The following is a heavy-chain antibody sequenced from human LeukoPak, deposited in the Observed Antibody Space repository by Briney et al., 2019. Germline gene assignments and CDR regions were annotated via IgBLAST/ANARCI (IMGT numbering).Heavy chain of an antibody. CDR3: ASTKDYGDYGWFDP. J-gene: IGHJ5*02. Sequence: GASVKVSCKVYGYTLTGSYIHWVRQAPGQGLEWMGWINFNSGGTNYAQKFQGRVTMTSDTSISTAYMELSRLRSDDTAVYYCASTKDYGDYGWFDPWGQGTLVTVSS. CDR2: INFNSGGT. D-gene: IGHD4-17*01. CDR1: GYTLTGSY. V-gene: IGHV1-2*02.